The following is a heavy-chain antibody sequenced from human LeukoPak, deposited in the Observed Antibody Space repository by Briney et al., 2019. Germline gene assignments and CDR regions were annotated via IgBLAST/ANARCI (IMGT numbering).Heavy chain of an antibody. CDR1: GGSISSYY. CDR2: IYYSGST. D-gene: IGHD3-3*01. V-gene: IGHV4-59*01. Sequence: PSETLSLTCTVSGGSISSYYWSWIRQPPGKGLEWIGYIYYSGSTNYNPSLKSRVTISVDTSKNQFSLKLSSVTAADTAVYYCARETILNWFDPWGQGTLVTVFS. CDR3: ARETILNWFDP. J-gene: IGHJ5*02.